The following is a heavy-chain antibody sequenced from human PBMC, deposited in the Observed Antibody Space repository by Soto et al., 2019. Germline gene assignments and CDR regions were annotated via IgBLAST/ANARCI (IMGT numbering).Heavy chain of an antibody. J-gene: IGHJ4*02. D-gene: IGHD2-8*02. CDR1: GGSFSGYY. CDR2: INHSGST. Sequence: PSETLSLTCAHYGGSFSGYYWPGIRQPPGRGLEWIGEINHSGSTNYNPSLKSRVTISVDTSKNQFSLKLTSVTAADTAVYYCARDKITGLFDYWGQGTLVTVSS. CDR3: ARDKITGLFDY. V-gene: IGHV4-34*01.